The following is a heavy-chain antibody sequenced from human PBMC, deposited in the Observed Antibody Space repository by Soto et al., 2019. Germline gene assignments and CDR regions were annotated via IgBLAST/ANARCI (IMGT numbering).Heavy chain of an antibody. D-gene: IGHD3-9*01. J-gene: IGHJ6*02. CDR1: GGSVSSGSYY. CDR2: IYYSGST. V-gene: IGHV4-61*01. CDR3: ASSSARYYDILTGYSAYYYYGMDV. Sequence: SETLSLTCTVTGGSVSSGSYYWSWIRQPPGKGLEWIGYIYYSGSTNYNPSLKSRVTISVDTSKNQFSLKLSSVTAADTAVYYCASSSARYYDILTGYSAYYYYGMDVWGQGTTVTVSS.